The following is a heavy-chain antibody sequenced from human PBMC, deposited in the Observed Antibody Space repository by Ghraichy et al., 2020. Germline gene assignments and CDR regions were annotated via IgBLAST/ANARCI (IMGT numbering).Heavy chain of an antibody. CDR3: AKGYLGATHYNFDS. D-gene: IGHD1-26*01. CDR1: GFTFSNYA. CDR2: ISGSGAST. Sequence: GGSLRLSCGASGFTFSNYAMTWVRQAPGKGLEWVSAISGSGASTYYADSVQGRFVISRDNSKNTLYLQVNSLRAEDTAVYYCAKGYLGATHYNFDSWGQGTLVTVSS. V-gene: IGHV3-23*01. J-gene: IGHJ4*02.